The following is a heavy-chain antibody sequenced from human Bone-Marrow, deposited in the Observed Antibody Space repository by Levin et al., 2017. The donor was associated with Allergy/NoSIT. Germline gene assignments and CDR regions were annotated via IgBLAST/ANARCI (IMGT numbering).Heavy chain of an antibody. CDR1: GYTFTSYY. J-gene: IGHJ3*02. V-gene: IGHV1-46*01. Sequence: GESLKISCKASGYTFTSYYMHWVRQAPGQGLEWMGIINPSGGSTSYAQKFQGRVTMTRDTSTSTVYMELSSLRSEDTAVYYCARPTGYDAFDIWGQGTMVTVSS. CDR3: ARPTGYDAFDI. CDR2: INPSGGST. D-gene: IGHD4-17*01.